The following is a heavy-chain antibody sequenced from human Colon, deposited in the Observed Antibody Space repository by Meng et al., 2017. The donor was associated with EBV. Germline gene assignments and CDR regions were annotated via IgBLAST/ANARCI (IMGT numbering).Heavy chain of an antibody. CDR2: IHHNGNT. V-gene: IGHV4-4*02. Sequence: QVQVQESGPGLVKPSETLSLTCAVSGDSLSSANWWSWVRQPPGKGLEWIGEIHHNGNTNYNPSLKSRVTISVDKSKNQFVLKVTSVTAADMAVYYCARTAICIGGSCTTWDYWGQGALVTVSS. J-gene: IGHJ4*02. D-gene: IGHD2-15*01. CDR1: GDSLSSANW. CDR3: ARTAICIGGSCTTWDY.